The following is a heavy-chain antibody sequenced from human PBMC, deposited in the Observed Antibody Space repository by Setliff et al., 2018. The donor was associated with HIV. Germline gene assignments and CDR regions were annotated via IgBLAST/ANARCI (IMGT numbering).Heavy chain of an antibody. D-gene: IGHD1-7*01. CDR3: ARHGTWNSQRFHFDY. CDR1: AVSIGGYS. V-gene: IGHV4-4*09. J-gene: IGHJ4*02. Sequence: SETLSLTCTVSAVSIGGYSWSWIRQSPGKGLEWIGSIYSTDTTNHNPSLESRVTISVDKSKNQFSLKLNSVTAADTAVYYCARHGTWNSQRFHFDYWGQGTPVTVPS. CDR2: IYSTDTT.